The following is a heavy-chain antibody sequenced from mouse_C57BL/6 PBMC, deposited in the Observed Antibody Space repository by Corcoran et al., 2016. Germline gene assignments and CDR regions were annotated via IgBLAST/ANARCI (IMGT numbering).Heavy chain of an antibody. D-gene: IGHD1-1*01. CDR3: ARGTTVVATPKDFDV. CDR1: GYTFTDYY. Sequence: EVQLQQSGPELVKPGASVKISCKASGYTFTDYYMNWVKQRHGKSLEWIGDINPNNGGTSYNQKFKGKATLTVDKSSSTAYMELRSLTSEDSAVYDVARGTTVVATPKDFDVWGTGTTVTVSS. V-gene: IGHV1-26*01. CDR2: INPNNGGT. J-gene: IGHJ1*03.